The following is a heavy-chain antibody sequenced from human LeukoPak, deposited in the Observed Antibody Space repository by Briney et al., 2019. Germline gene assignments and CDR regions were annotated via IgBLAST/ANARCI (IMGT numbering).Heavy chain of an antibody. CDR1: GVTFSSYS. J-gene: IGHJ5*02. CDR3: ARGIAAAGTWFDP. D-gene: IGHD6-13*01. CDR2: ISRSSSYI. V-gene: IGHV3-21*01. Sequence: GGSLRLSCAASGVTFSSYSMNWVRQAPGKGLEWVSSISRSSSYIYYADSVKGRFTISRNNAKHSLYMQMNSLRAEETSVYNCARGIAAAGTWFDPWGQGTLVTVSS.